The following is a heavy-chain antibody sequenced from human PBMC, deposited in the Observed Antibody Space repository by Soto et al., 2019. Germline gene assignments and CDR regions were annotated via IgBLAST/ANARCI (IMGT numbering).Heavy chain of an antibody. J-gene: IGHJ6*03. CDR2: ISSSSSYI. Sequence: EVQLVESGGGLVKPGGSLRLSCAASGFTFSSYSMNWVRQAPGKGLEWVSSISSSSSYIYYADSVKGRFTISRDNAKNSLYLQINSLRAEDTAVYYCARAPSAQIRSWYYYYYYMDVWGKGPTVTVSS. V-gene: IGHV3-21*01. CDR1: GFTFSSYS. D-gene: IGHD6-13*01. CDR3: ARAPSAQIRSWYYYYYYMDV.